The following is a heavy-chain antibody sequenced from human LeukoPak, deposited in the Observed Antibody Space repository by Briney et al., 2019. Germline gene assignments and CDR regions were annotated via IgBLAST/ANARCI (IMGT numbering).Heavy chain of an antibody. CDR2: ISSSGSTI. D-gene: IGHD1-7*01. V-gene: IGHV3-11*04. CDR3: ARWSNYAKNFDY. J-gene: IGHJ4*02. Sequence: GGSLRLSCAASGFTFSDYYMSWIRQASGKGLEWVSYISSSGSTIYYADSVKGRFTISRDKAKNSLYLQMNSLRAEDTAVYYCARWSNYAKNFDYWGQGTLVTVSS. CDR1: GFTFSDYY.